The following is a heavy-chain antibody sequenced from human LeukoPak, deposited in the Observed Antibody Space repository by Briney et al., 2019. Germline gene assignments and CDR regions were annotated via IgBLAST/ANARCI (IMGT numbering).Heavy chain of an antibody. Sequence: GGSLRLSCAASGFAFKSYAIHWVRQAPGKGLEWVAVISYDGNNKYYADSVKGRFTISRDNSKNTLYLEMNSLRAEDTAMYSCARGYCGSDSCYGDYYYYGMDVWGQGTTVTVSS. V-gene: IGHV3-30*04. CDR3: ARGYCGSDSCYGDYYYYGMDV. CDR2: ISYDGNNK. D-gene: IGHD2-2*01. CDR1: GFAFKSYA. J-gene: IGHJ6*02.